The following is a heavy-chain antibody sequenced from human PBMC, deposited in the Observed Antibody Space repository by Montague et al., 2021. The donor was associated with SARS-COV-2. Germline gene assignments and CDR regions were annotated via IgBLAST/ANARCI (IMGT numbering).Heavy chain of an antibody. CDR2: ISSSSSYI. J-gene: IGHJ3*02. CDR3: AKRIMITEHI. CDR1: GFTFSTYT. Sequence: SLRLSCAASGFTFSTYTMNWVRQAPGQGLEWVSSISSSSSYIYYADSVKGRFTISRDNSKNTLYLQMNSLRAEDTAVYYCAKRIMITEHIWGQGTMVTVSS. V-gene: IGHV3-21*04. D-gene: IGHD3-16*01.